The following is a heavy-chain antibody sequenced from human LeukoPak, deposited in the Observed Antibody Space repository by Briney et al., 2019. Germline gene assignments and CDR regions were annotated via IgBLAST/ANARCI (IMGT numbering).Heavy chain of an antibody. CDR1: GYTFTGYY. CDR2: INPNSGGT. CDR3: AREGYGDYPHYYYGMDV. J-gene: IGHJ6*02. Sequence: ASVKVSCKASGYTFTGYYMHWVRQAPGQGLEWMGWINPNSGGTNYAQKLQGRVTMTRDTSISTAYMELSRLRSDDTAVYYCAREGYGDYPHYYYGMDVWGQGTTVTVSS. V-gene: IGHV1-2*02. D-gene: IGHD4-17*01.